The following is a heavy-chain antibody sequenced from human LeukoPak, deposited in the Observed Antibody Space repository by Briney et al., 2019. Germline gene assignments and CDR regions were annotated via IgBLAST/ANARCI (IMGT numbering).Heavy chain of an antibody. J-gene: IGHJ3*02. V-gene: IGHV3-21*01. CDR3: ATRSATPMIAAAPEAAFDI. CDR1: GFTFSSYS. D-gene: IGHD3-22*01. Sequence: GGSLRLSCAASGFTFSSYSMNWVRQAPGKGLEWVSSISSSSSYIYYADSVKGRFTISRDNAKNSLYLQMNSLRAEDTAVYYCATRSATPMIAAAPEAAFDIWGQGTMVTVSS. CDR2: ISSSSSYI.